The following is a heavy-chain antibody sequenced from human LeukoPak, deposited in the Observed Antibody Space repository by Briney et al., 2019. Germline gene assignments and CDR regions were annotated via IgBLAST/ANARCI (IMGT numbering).Heavy chain of an antibody. V-gene: IGHV3-21*01. CDR2: ITSSSSYI. CDR1: GFTFSSSS. D-gene: IGHD1-1*01. CDR3: ARNWNGPDY. J-gene: IGHJ4*02. Sequence: PGGSLRLSCAASGFTFSSSSMNWVRQTPGEGLEWVSSITSSSSYIYYADSVKGRFTISRDNANNSLYLQMNSLRAEDTAVHYCARNWNGPDYWGQGTLVTVSS.